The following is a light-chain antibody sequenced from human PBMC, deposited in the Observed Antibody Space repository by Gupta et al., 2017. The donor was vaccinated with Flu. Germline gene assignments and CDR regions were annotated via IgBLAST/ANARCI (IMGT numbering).Light chain of an antibody. J-gene: IGLJ3*02. CDR3: QAWDSSTGV. V-gene: IGLV3-1*01. CDR1: KLGDKY. Sequence: SYERTQPRSMSVSPGQTATISCSGDKLGDKYVCWYQQKPGQSPLLVIYQSTKRPSGIPERFSGSNSGNTATLTISGAQAMDEADYYCQAWDSSTGVFGGGTKLTVL. CDR2: QST.